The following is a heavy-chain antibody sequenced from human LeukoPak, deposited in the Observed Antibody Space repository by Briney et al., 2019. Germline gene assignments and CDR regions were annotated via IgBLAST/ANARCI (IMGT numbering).Heavy chain of an antibody. D-gene: IGHD1-26*01. J-gene: IGHJ4*02. CDR3: ARDDRSGSPYYLDY. CDR2: NSAYSGDT. CDR1: GYTFTSCG. Sequence: ASVKVSCKASGYTFTSCGISWVRQATGQGLEWMGWNSAYSGDTNYAQKLQGRVTMTRDTSTNTAFMELRSLRSDDTAVYYCARDDRSGSPYYLDYWGQGTLVTVSS. V-gene: IGHV1-18*01.